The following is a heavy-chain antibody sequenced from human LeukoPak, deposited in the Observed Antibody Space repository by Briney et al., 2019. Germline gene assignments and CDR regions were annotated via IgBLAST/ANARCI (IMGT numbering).Heavy chain of an antibody. Sequence: SETLSLTCTVSGGSISSSSYYWGWIRQPPGKGLEWIGGIYYSGSTYYNPSLKSRVTISVDTSKNQFSLKLSSVTAADTAVYYRAAYYYDSSGPYFDYWGQGTLVTVSS. CDR2: IYYSGST. D-gene: IGHD3-22*01. CDR1: GGSISSSSYY. V-gene: IGHV4-39*01. CDR3: AAYYYDSSGPYFDY. J-gene: IGHJ4*02.